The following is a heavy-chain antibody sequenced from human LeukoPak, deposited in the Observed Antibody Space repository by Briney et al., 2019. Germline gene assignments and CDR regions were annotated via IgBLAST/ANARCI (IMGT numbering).Heavy chain of an antibody. V-gene: IGHV4-59*01. CDR3: AREDSSGYYFDAFDI. D-gene: IGHD3-22*01. CDR1: GGSISSYY. J-gene: IGHJ3*02. Sequence: PSETLSLTCTVAGGSISSYYWSWLQQPPGKVQEWMGYIYYSGSTNYNPSLKSRVTISVDTSKTQFSLKLSSVTAADTAVYYCAREDSSGYYFDAFDIWGQGTMVTVSS. CDR2: IYYSGST.